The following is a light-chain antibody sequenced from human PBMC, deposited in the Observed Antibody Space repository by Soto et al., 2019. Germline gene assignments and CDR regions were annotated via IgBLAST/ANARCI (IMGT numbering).Light chain of an antibody. CDR3: QQYGDSPAT. CDR1: QGIGKY. Sequence: DFQMTQSPSSLSASVGDIVTITCRASQGIGKYLAWYQQKAGKVPNLLIYAASTLQSGVPSRLSGSGSGTDFTLTFSRLEPEDFAVYYCQQYGDSPATFGPGTKVDIK. V-gene: IGKV1-27*01. J-gene: IGKJ3*01. CDR2: AAS.